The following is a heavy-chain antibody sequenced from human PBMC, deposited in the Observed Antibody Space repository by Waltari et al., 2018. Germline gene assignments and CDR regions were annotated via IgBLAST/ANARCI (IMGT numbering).Heavy chain of an antibody. CDR1: GFTFSNNW. J-gene: IGHJ4*02. CDR2: IKGDGSER. Sequence: EVQLVESGGGLVQPGGSLRLSCAASGFTFSNNWMAWVRQAPGKGLEWGAIIKGDGSERHYVDSVKGRFTISRDNPKNSQYLQMNSLRADDTAVYYCARGSGWVSDYWGQGTVVTVSS. D-gene: IGHD6-19*01. V-gene: IGHV3-7*03. CDR3: ARGSGWVSDY.